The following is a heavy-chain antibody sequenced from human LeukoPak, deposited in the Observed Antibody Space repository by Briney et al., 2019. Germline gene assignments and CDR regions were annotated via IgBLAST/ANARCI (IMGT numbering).Heavy chain of an antibody. Sequence: ASVKVSCKASGGTFSSYAISWVRQAPGQGLEWMGGIIPIFGTANYAQKLQGRVTMTTDTSTSTAYMELRSLRSDDTAVYYCARDYSSSWYYYYGMDVWGQGTTVTVSS. J-gene: IGHJ6*02. D-gene: IGHD6-13*01. CDR1: GGTFSSYA. CDR2: IIPIFGTA. CDR3: ARDYSSSWYYYYGMDV. V-gene: IGHV1-69*05.